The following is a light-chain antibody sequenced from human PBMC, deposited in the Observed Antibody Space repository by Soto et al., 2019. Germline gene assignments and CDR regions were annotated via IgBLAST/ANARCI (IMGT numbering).Light chain of an antibody. CDR1: QSVSSGY. CDR2: GAS. Sequence: EIVLTQSPGTLSLSPGERATLSCRASQSVSSGYLAWYQQKPGQAPRLLIYGASSRATGIPDRFSGSGSATDFTLTISRLEPEDFAVYYCQQYGSSPYSFGAGTKLEIK. J-gene: IGKJ2*01. V-gene: IGKV3-20*01. CDR3: QQYGSSPYS.